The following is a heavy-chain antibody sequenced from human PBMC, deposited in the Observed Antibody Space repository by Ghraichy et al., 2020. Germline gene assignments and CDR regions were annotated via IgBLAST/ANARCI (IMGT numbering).Heavy chain of an antibody. CDR2: IYYSGST. CDR1: GGSIRSSSYS. CDR3: ARRPIPPGARELWTYYFDY. J-gene: IGHJ4*02. D-gene: IGHD1-1*01. V-gene: IGHV4-39*01. Sequence: ESLRLSCTVSGGSIRSSSYSWGWIRQPPGKGLEWIGTIYYSGSTYYNPSLKSRVTISVDTSKNQFSLKLSSVTAADTAVYSCARRPIPPGARELWTYYFDYWGQGTLVTVSS.